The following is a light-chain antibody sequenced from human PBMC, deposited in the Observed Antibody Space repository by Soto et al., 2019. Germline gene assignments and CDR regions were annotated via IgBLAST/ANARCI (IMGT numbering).Light chain of an antibody. CDR2: LNSDGSH. CDR1: SGHSSYA. J-gene: IGLJ2*01. V-gene: IGLV4-69*01. Sequence: QPVLTQSPSASASLGASVKLTCTLSSGHSSYAIAWHQQQREKGPRYLMKLNSDGSHSKGDGIPDRFSGSSSGAERYLTISSLQSEDEADYYCQTWGTGIVVFGGGTKVTVL. CDR3: QTWGTGIVV.